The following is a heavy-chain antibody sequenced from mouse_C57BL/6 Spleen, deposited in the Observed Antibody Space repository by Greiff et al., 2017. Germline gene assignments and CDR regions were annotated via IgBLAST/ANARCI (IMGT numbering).Heavy chain of an antibody. J-gene: IGHJ4*01. CDR1: GYTFTSYW. D-gene: IGHD2-4*01. Sequence: QVQLQQPGAELVRPGSSVKLSCKASGYTFTSYWLHWVKQRPIQGLEWIGNIDPSDSETHYNQKFKDKATLTVDKSSSTAYMQLSSLTSEDSAVYYCAREEYDYDGDDYAMDYWGQGTSVTVSS. CDR2: IDPSDSET. CDR3: AREEYDYDGDDYAMDY. V-gene: IGHV1-52*01.